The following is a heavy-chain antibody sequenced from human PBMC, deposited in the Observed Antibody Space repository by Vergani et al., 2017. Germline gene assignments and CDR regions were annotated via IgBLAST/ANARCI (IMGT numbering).Heavy chain of an antibody. J-gene: IGHJ6*02. Sequence: QMQLVQSGPEVKKPGTSVKVSCKASGFTFTSSAMQWVRQARGQRLEWIGWIVVGSGNTNYAQKFQERVTITRDMSTSTAYMELSSLRSEDTAVYYCAKDRAVRGVIWGRERYYDYGMDVWGQGTTVTVSS. CDR2: IVVGSGNT. CDR1: GFTFTSSA. V-gene: IGHV1-58*02. CDR3: AKDRAVRGVIWGRERYYDYGMDV. D-gene: IGHD3-10*01.